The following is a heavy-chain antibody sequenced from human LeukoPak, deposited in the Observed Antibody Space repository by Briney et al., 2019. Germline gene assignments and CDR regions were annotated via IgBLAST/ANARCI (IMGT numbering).Heavy chain of an antibody. CDR1: GFTFSGYI. Sequence: PGGSLRLSCAASGFTFSGYIMNWVRQAPGKGLEWVSSISSSSSYIYYADSVKGRFTISRDNAKNSLYLQMNSLRAEDTAVYYCARDSNPTYYYDSSDPDYWGQGTLVTVSS. CDR2: ISSSSSYI. CDR3: ARDSNPTYYYDSSDPDY. V-gene: IGHV3-21*01. J-gene: IGHJ4*02. D-gene: IGHD3-22*01.